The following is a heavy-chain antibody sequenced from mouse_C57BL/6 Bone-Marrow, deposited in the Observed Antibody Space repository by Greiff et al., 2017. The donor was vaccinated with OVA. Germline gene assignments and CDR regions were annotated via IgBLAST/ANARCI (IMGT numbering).Heavy chain of an antibody. CDR3: TGWGFWYFDV. CDR1: GFTFSNYW. CDR2: IRLKSDNYAT. Sequence: EVKLEESGGGLVQPGGSMKLSCVASGFTFSNYWMNWVRQSPEKGLEWVAQIRLKSDNYATHYAESVKGRFTISRDDSKSSVYLQMNNLRAEDTGIYYCTGWGFWYFDVWGTGTTVTVSS. J-gene: IGHJ1*03. D-gene: IGHD4-1*01. V-gene: IGHV6-3*01.